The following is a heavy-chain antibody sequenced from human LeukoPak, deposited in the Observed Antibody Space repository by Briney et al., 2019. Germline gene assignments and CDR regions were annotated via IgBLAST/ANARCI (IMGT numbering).Heavy chain of an antibody. CDR2: IYYSGST. CDR3: ARSITMIVVVITTGWFDP. J-gene: IGHJ5*02. CDR1: GGSISSSSYY. V-gene: IGHV4-39*07. D-gene: IGHD3-22*01. Sequence: PSETLSLTCTVSGGSISSSSYYWGWIRQPPGKGLEWIGSIYYSGSTYYNPSLKSRVTISVDTSKNQFSLKLSSVTAADTAVYYCARSITMIVVVITTGWFDPWGQGTLVTVSS.